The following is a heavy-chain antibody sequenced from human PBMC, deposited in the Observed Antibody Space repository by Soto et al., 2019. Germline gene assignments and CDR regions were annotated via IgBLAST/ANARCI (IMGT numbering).Heavy chain of an antibody. J-gene: IGHJ6*02. CDR1: GYTFTSYY. Sequence: ASVKVSCKASGYTFTSYYMHWVRQAPGQGLEWMGIINPSGGSTSYAQKFQGRVTMTRDTSTSTVYMELRSLRSEDTAVYYCAREQLDPYYHYYYGMDVWGQGTTVTVSS. D-gene: IGHD6-6*01. CDR3: AREQLDPYYHYYYGMDV. V-gene: IGHV1-46*01. CDR2: INPSGGST.